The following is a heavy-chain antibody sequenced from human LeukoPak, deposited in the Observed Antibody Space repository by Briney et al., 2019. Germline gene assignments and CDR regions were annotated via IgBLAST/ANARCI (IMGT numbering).Heavy chain of an antibody. CDR2: INPSGGST. V-gene: IGHV1-46*01. CDR1: GYTFTSYY. CDR3: ARDRLVVTAIPSYYYYGMDV. J-gene: IGHJ6*02. Sequence: ASVKVSCKASGYTFTSYYMHWVRQAPGQGLEWMGIINPSGGSTSYAQKFQGRVTMTRDTSTSTVYMELSSLRSEDTAVYHCARDRLVVTAIPSYYYYGMDVWGQGTTVTVSS. D-gene: IGHD2-21*02.